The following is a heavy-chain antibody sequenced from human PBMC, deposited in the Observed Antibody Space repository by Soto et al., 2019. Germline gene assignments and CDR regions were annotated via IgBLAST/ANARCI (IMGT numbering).Heavy chain of an antibody. V-gene: IGHV1-2*04. D-gene: IGHD6-13*01. J-gene: IGHJ4*02. CDR1: GYTFTGYY. CDR2: INPNSGGT. CDR3: ARGGIAADGLYYFDY. Sequence: ASVKVSCKASGYTFTGYYMHWVRQAPGQGLEWMGWINPNSGGTNYAQKFQGWVTMTRDTSISTAYMELSRLRSDDTAVYYCARGGIAADGLYYFDYWGQGTLVTVSS.